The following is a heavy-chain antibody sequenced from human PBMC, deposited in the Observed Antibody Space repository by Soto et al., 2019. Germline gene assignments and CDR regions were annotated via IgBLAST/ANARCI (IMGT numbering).Heavy chain of an antibody. Sequence: GGSLRLSCAASGFSFTNFAMSWVRQAPGKGLEWVAGIGASGDITWYADSVKGRLSISRDNSKNTLYLQLNSLRFEDTAVYFCAGVKATLYRHYYFDYWGQGTPVTVSS. J-gene: IGHJ4*02. CDR1: GFSFTNFA. D-gene: IGHD5-12*01. CDR2: IGASGDIT. V-gene: IGHV3-23*01. CDR3: AGVKATLYRHYYFDY.